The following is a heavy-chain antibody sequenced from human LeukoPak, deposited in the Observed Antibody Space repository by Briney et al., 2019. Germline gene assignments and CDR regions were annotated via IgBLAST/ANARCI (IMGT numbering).Heavy chain of an antibody. J-gene: IGHJ3*02. CDR2: LIPIYGSA. CDR3: AGFLYDNSGDAFDI. CDR1: GGSFTFTSHA. V-gene: IGHV1-69*13. D-gene: IGHD3-22*01. Sequence: ASVKVSCKASGGSFTFTSHAISWVRQAPGQGLEWMGGLIPIYGSANYAQKFQGRVTITSDESTRTVYMELSSLRPEDSAGYYCAGFLYDNSGDAFDIWGQGTMVTVSS.